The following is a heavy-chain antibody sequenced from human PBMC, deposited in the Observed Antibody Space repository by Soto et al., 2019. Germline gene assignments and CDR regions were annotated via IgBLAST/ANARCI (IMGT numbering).Heavy chain of an antibody. J-gene: IGHJ4*02. CDR3: ARGLIAVAAPFDY. V-gene: IGHV3-33*01. CDR1: GFTFSSYG. D-gene: IGHD6-19*01. Sequence: QVQLAESGGGVVQPGRSLRLSCAASGFTFSSYGMHWVRQAPGKGLEWVAVIWYDGSNKYYADSVKGRFTISRDNSKNTLYLQMNSLRAEDTAVYYCARGLIAVAAPFDYWGQGTLVTVSS. CDR2: IWYDGSNK.